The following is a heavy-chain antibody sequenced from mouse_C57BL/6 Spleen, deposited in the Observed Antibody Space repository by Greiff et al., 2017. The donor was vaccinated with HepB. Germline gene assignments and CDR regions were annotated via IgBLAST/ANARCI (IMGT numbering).Heavy chain of an antibody. CDR3: ARSTTVVATSNWYFDV. D-gene: IGHD1-1*01. J-gene: IGHJ1*03. CDR2: IDPEDGET. CDR1: GFNIKDYY. V-gene: IGHV14-2*01. Sequence: VQLKESGAELVKPGASVKLSCTASGFNIKDYYMHWVKQRTEQGLEWIGRIDPEDGETKYAPKFQGKATITADTSSNTAYLQLSSLTSEDTAVYYCARSTTVVATSNWYFDVWGTGTTVTVSS.